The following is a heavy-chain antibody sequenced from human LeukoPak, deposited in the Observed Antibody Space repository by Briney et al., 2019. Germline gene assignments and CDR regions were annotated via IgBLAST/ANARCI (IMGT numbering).Heavy chain of an antibody. V-gene: IGHV1-18*01. D-gene: IGHD3-10*01. Sequence: GASVKVSCKASGYTFTSYGISWVRQAPGQGLEWMGWISAYNGNTNYAQKLQGRVTMTTDTSTSTAYMELRSLRSEDTAVYYCARDRFGELLNWFGPWGQGTLVTVSS. J-gene: IGHJ5*02. CDR2: ISAYNGNT. CDR3: ARDRFGELLNWFGP. CDR1: GYTFTSYG.